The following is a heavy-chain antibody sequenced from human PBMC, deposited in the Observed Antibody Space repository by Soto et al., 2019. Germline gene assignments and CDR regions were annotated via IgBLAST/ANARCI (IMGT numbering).Heavy chain of an antibody. J-gene: IGHJ4*02. Sequence: QVQLQESGPGLVKPSGTLSLTCAVSGGSISSTNWCTWVRQSPGRGLEWIGEIYHSGTTNYSPSLKSRVNIAVDRSTNHLSLTLISVTAADTAVYYCAFPATADFDYWGKGILVTVSS. V-gene: IGHV4-4*02. CDR2: IYHSGTT. CDR1: GGSISSTNW. D-gene: IGHD6-13*01. CDR3: AFPATADFDY.